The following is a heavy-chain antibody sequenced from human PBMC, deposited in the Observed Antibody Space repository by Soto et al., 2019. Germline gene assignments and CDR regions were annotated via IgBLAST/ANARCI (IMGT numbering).Heavy chain of an antibody. CDR1: AYTFTGYY. CDR3: ARARKISSSVALFDY. V-gene: IGHV1-2*02. J-gene: IGHJ4*02. D-gene: IGHD6-6*01. Sequence: GASLKVASKASAYTFTGYYMHWVRQPPAQGLEGMGWINPNSGGTNYAQKLGGRVTMTRDTSISTAYRVLSRLKADDTAVYCCARARKISSSVALFDYWGQGTLVTVSS. CDR2: INPNSGGT.